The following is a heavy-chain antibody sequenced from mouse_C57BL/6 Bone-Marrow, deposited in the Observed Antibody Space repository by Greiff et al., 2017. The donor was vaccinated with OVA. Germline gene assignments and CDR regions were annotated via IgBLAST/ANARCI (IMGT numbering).Heavy chain of an antibody. V-gene: IGHV2-9*01. Sequence: QVQLQQSGPGLVAPSQSLSITCTVSGFSLTSYGVDWVRQPPGKGLEWLGVIWGGGSTNYNSALMSRLSISKDNSKSQVFLKMNSLQTDDTAMYYCAKSWVVGRDSLAMDYWGQGTSVTVSS. CDR2: IWGGGST. CDR3: AKSWVVGRDSLAMDY. J-gene: IGHJ4*01. D-gene: IGHD1-1*01. CDR1: GFSLTSYG.